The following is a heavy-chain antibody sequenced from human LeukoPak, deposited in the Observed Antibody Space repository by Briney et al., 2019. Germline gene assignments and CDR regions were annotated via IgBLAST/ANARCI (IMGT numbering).Heavy chain of an antibody. V-gene: IGHV3-64D*06. CDR1: GFTFNSYP. Sequence: GGSLRLSCSASGFTFNSYPVHWVRQAPGKGLEYVSGISRNGGSTYYADSVKGRFTISRDNSKNTLYLQMSSLRAEDTAVYYCVKESGFMVAPNTAFDIWGQGTMVTVSS. D-gene: IGHD4/OR15-4a*01. CDR2: ISRNGGST. J-gene: IGHJ3*02. CDR3: VKESGFMVAPNTAFDI.